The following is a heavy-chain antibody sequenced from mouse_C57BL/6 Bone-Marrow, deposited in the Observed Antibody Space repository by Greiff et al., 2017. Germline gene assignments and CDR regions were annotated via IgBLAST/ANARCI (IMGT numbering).Heavy chain of an antibody. CDR1: GYSFTDYN. V-gene: IGHV1-39*01. J-gene: IGHJ2*01. CDR2: INPNYGTS. D-gene: IGHD1-1*01. CDR3: ARHHYYGSSYFDV. Sequence: EVQLQQSGPELVKPGASVKISCKASGYSFTDYNMNWVKQSNGKSLEWIGVINPNYGTSSYNQKFKGKATLTVDQCSSTAYMQLNSLTSEGSAVYYCARHHYYGSSYFDVWGPGTTLTVSS.